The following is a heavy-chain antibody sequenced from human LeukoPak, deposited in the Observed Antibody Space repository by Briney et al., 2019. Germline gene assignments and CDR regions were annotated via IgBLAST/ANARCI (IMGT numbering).Heavy chain of an antibody. V-gene: IGHV5-51*01. Sequence: GESLKISCKGSGYTFTNYWIAWVRHLPGKGLEWLGIIYPGDSGTRYSPSFQGQVTMSADKSISTAYLQWSSLKASDTAMYYCASAGRYYDTSGYYYDYWGQGTLVTVSS. CDR3: ASAGRYYDTSGYYYDY. CDR1: GYTFTNYW. D-gene: IGHD3-22*01. J-gene: IGHJ4*02. CDR2: IYPGDSGT.